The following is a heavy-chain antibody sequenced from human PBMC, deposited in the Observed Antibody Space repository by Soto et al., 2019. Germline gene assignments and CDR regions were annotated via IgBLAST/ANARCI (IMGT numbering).Heavy chain of an antibody. D-gene: IGHD3-10*01. CDR3: ARDMMGYIGSGSYYNSYYYGMDV. Sequence: PGGSLRLSCAASGFAVSSHYFYWVRRAPGKGLEWVSVIYSGGTTYYADSVKGRFTISRDNSKNTLYLQMNSLRAEDTAVYYCARDMMGYIGSGSYYNSYYYGMDVWGQGTTVTVSS. CDR1: GFAVSSHY. V-gene: IGHV3-66*01. J-gene: IGHJ6*02. CDR2: IYSGGTT.